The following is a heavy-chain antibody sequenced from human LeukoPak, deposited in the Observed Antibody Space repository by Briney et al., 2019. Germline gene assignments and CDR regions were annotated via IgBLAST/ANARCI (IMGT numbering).Heavy chain of an antibody. CDR1: GFTFSSYA. V-gene: IGHV3-7*01. CDR3: ARDILTAYYATPFDY. J-gene: IGHJ4*02. Sequence: PGGSLRLSCAASGFTFSSYAMSWVRQAPGKGLEWVANIKQDGSGKYYVDSVKGRFLISRDNAKNSLYLQMNSLRAEDTAVYYCARDILTAYYATPFDYWGQGTLVTVSS. D-gene: IGHD3-9*01. CDR2: IKQDGSGK.